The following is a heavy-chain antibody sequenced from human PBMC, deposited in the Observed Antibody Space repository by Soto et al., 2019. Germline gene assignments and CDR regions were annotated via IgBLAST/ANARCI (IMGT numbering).Heavy chain of an antibody. D-gene: IGHD3-10*01. V-gene: IGHV1-3*01. J-gene: IGHJ6*01. Sequence: GASVKVSCKASGYTFTSYAMHWVRRAPEQRLEWMGWINAGNGNTKYSQKFKGRVTITRDTSASTAYMELSSLRSEDTAVYYCERLFITLARGVSDYYLHYGMDVWGQGTTVNGSS. CDR3: ERLFITLARGVSDYYLHYGMDV. CDR1: GYTFTSYA. CDR2: INAGNGNT.